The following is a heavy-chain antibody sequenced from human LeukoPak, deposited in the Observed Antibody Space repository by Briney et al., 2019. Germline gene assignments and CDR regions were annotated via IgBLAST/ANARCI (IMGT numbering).Heavy chain of an antibody. D-gene: IGHD3-22*01. CDR2: ISWNSGSI. Sequence: GGSLRLSCAASGFTFDDYAMHWVRQAPGKGLEWVSGISWNSGSIGYADSVKGRFTISRDNAKNSLYLQMNSLRAEDTALYYCAKVEVEDYFDYWGQGTLVTVSS. CDR1: GFTFDDYA. CDR3: AKVEVEDYFDY. V-gene: IGHV3-9*01. J-gene: IGHJ4*02.